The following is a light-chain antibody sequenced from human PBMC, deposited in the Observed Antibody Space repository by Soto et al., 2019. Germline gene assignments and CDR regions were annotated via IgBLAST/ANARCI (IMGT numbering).Light chain of an antibody. CDR1: QGIRSW. J-gene: IGKJ4*01. V-gene: IGKV1-12*01. Sequence: DIQMTQSPSSVSAYVGDRVTITCRASQGIRSWLAWYQQKPGKVPKLLISATSSLQSGVPSRFSGSGSGTDFTLTINSLQPEDFATYYCQQADSFPLAFGGGTKVEIK. CDR2: ATS. CDR3: QQADSFPLA.